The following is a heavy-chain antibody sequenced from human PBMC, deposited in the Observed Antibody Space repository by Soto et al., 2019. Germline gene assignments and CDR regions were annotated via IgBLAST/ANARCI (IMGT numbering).Heavy chain of an antibody. D-gene: IGHD3-16*01. J-gene: IGHJ3*02. CDR1: GFTVSSNY. Sequence: PGGSLRLSCAASGFTVSSNYMSWVRQAPGKGLEWVSVIYSGGSTYYADSVKGRFTISRDNSKNTLYLQMNSMRAEDTAVYYCGRELSGGVALYIWAHGTMVTVS. CDR2: IYSGGST. V-gene: IGHV3-66*01. CDR3: GRELSGGVALYI.